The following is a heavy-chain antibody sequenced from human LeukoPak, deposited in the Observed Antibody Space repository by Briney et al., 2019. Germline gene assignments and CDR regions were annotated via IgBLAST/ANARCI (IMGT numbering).Heavy chain of an antibody. CDR1: GYTFISYY. V-gene: IGHV1-46*01. Sequence: ASVKVSCKASGYTFISYYIHWVRQAPGQGLEWMGIINPSGGSTSYAQKFQGRVTMTRDTSTSTVYMELSSLRSEDTAVYYCARVTLTAAGTWDAFDIWGQGTMVTVSS. J-gene: IGHJ3*02. D-gene: IGHD6-13*01. CDR2: INPSGGST. CDR3: ARVTLTAAGTWDAFDI.